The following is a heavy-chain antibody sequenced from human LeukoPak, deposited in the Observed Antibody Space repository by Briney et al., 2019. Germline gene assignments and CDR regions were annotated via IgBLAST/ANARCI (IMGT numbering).Heavy chain of an antibody. V-gene: IGHV3-23*01. CDR3: AKDYGSGSYYTLYDAFDI. J-gene: IGHJ3*02. CDR2: ISGGGGST. Sequence: GGSLRLSCAASGFTFSSYAMSWVRQAPGKGLEWVSAISGGGGSTYYADSVKGRFTISRDNSKNTLYLQMNSLRAEDTAVYYCAKDYGSGSYYTLYDAFDIWGQGTMVTVSS. D-gene: IGHD3-10*01. CDR1: GFTFSSYA.